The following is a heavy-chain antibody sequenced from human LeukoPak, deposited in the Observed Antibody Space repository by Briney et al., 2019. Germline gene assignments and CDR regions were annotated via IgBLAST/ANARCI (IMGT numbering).Heavy chain of an antibody. CDR1: GFTFSSYG. D-gene: IGHD3-10*01. Sequence: PGRSLRLSCAASGFTFSSYGMHWVRQAPGNGLEWVAVISYDGSNKYYADSVKGRFTISRDNSKNTLYLQMNSLRAEDTAVYYCAKDESSILWFGDDKYYFDYWGQGTLVTVSA. CDR3: AKDESSILWFGDDKYYFDY. CDR2: ISYDGSNK. J-gene: IGHJ4*02. V-gene: IGHV3-30*18.